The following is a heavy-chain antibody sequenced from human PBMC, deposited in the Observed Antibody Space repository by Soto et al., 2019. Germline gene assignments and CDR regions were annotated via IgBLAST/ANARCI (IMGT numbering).Heavy chain of an antibody. CDR3: AKCMSVVAAKGYFDY. D-gene: IGHD2-15*01. Sequence: GGSLRISCAASGFTFSSYAMTCVGQAPGKGLEWVSAISGSGGSTYYADSVKGRFTISRDNSKNTLYLQMNSLRAEDTAVYYRAKCMSVVAAKGYFDYWGQGTLVTVSS. V-gene: IGHV3-23*01. J-gene: IGHJ4*02. CDR2: ISGSGGST. CDR1: GFTFSSYA.